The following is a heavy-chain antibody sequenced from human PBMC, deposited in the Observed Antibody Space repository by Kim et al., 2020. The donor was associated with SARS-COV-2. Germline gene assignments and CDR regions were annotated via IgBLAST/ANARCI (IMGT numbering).Heavy chain of an antibody. Sequence: GGSLRLSCAASGFTFSAYYMSWIRQAPGKGLEWLSYISTSSSYTNYADSAKGRFTISRDNAKNSLYLQMNSLRAEDTAMYYCARILWFGEGPVDYWGQGT. D-gene: IGHD3-10*01. V-gene: IGHV3-11*03. J-gene: IGHJ4*02. CDR1: GFTFSAYY. CDR3: ARILWFGEGPVDY. CDR2: ISTSSSYT.